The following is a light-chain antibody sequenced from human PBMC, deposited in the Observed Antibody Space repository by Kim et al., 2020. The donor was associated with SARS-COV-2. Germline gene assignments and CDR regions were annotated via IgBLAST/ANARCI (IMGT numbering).Light chain of an antibody. J-gene: IGKJ1*01. Sequence: ASVGDRVTITCRACQDISSNLAWFQQKPGKAPQSLIYAASSLQSGAPSRFSGGGSGTDFTLTVSSLQAEDSATYYCQQYSSYPRTFGQGTKVAIK. CDR1: QDISSN. V-gene: IGKV1-16*01. CDR2: AAS. CDR3: QQYSSYPRT.